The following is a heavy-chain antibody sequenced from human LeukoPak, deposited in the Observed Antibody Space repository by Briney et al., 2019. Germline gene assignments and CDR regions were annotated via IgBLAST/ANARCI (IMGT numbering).Heavy chain of an antibody. CDR1: GFTFSSYG. D-gene: IGHD4-17*01. CDR3: AREHYGDYTYYFDY. J-gene: IGHJ4*02. V-gene: IGHV3-30*03. CDR2: ISYDGSNK. Sequence: PGGSLRLSCAASGFTFSSYGMHWVRQAPGKGLEWVAVISYDGSNKYYADSVKGRFTISRDNSKNTLYLQMNSLRAEDTAVYYCAREHYGDYTYYFDYWGQGTLVTVSS.